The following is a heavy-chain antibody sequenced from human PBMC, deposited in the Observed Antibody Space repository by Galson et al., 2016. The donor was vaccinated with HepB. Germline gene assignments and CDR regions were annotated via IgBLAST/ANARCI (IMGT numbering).Heavy chain of an antibody. D-gene: IGHD3-10*01. V-gene: IGHV1-24*01. CDR1: GKTLSELS. J-gene: IGHJ6*02. CDR3: AAVTTGSYYTTYHYGIDV. CDR2: SDPEYGGA. Sequence: SVKVSCKVSGKTLSELSMHWVRQAPGKGLEWMGGSDPEYGGAFYAQKFQGRVTRSEDTSTDTAYMEPSSLTSDDTAVYYCAAVTTGSYYTTYHYGIDVWGQGTTVTVSS.